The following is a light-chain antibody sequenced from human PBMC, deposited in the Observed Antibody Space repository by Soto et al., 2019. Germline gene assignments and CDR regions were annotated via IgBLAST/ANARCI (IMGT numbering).Light chain of an antibody. V-gene: IGKV3-20*01. CDR3: QQYGSSPPIT. Sequence: EIVLTQSPGTLSLSPWERATLSCRASQSVSSSYLAWYQQKPGQAPRLLIYGASSRATGIPDRFSGSGSGTDFTLTISRLEPEDFAVYYGQQYGSSPPITFGQGTRLEIK. J-gene: IGKJ5*01. CDR1: QSVSSSY. CDR2: GAS.